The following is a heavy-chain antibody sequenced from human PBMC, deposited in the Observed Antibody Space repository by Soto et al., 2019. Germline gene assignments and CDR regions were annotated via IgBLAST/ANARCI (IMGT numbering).Heavy chain of an antibody. CDR3: ARDRGDYGDYEQDY. CDR1: GYTFTGYY. D-gene: IGHD4-17*01. CDR2: INPNSGGT. Sequence: ASVKVSCKASGYTFTGYYMHWVRQAPGQGLEWMGWINPNSGGTNYAQKFQGWVTMTRDTSTSTAYMELSSLRSEDTAVYYCARDRGDYGDYEQDYWGQGTLVTVSS. J-gene: IGHJ4*02. V-gene: IGHV1-2*04.